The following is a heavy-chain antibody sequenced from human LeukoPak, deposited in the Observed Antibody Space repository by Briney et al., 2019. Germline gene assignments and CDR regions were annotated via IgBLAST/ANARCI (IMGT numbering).Heavy chain of an antibody. Sequence: ASVKVSCTASGYTFTSYGISWVRQAPGQGLEWMGWISAYNGNTNYAQKLQGRVTMTTDTSTSTAYMELRSLRSDDTAVYYCARDRGITIFGVVIIPAYWGQGTLVTVSS. CDR3: ARDRGITIFGVVIIPAY. CDR1: GYTFTSYG. D-gene: IGHD3-3*01. J-gene: IGHJ4*02. V-gene: IGHV1-18*01. CDR2: ISAYNGNT.